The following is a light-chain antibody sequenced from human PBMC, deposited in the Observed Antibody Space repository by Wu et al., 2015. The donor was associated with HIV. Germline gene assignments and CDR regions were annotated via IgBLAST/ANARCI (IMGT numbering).Light chain of an antibody. Sequence: EIVLTQSPGTLSLSPGERVTLSCRASQSVSNDYIAWYQLKPGQAPRLLIYGASSRATGIPDRFSGSGSGTDFTLTISRLETEDFAVYCCQQCVTSPRVTFGQGTRLEMK. CDR1: QSVSNDY. CDR2: GAS. J-gene: IGKJ5*01. CDR3: QQCVTSPRVT. V-gene: IGKV3-20*01.